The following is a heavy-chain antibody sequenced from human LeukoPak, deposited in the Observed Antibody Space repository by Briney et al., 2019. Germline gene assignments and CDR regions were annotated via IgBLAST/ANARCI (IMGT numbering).Heavy chain of an antibody. Sequence: SETLSLTCAVYGGSFSGYYWSWIRQPPGKGLEWIGEINHSGSTNYNPSLKSRVTLSVDTSKNQFSLKLSSVTAADTAVYYCARGRRDGYNFGIVFDYWGQGTLVTVSS. CDR3: ARGRRDGYNFGIVFDY. D-gene: IGHD5-24*01. J-gene: IGHJ4*02. CDR2: INHSGST. CDR1: GGSFSGYY. V-gene: IGHV4-34*01.